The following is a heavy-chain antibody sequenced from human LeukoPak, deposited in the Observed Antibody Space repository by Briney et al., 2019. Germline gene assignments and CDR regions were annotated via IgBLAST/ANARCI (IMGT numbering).Heavy chain of an antibody. CDR1: GYTYTSFF. Sequence: ASVTVSFMSSGYTYTSFFMHWVRQAPSLGLEWMGMINPSGGSTSYAQKFQGRVTVTRDTSTSTVYMELSSLRSEDTAVYYCAKGRYSSGWDYFDDWGQGTLVTVSS. CDR3: AKGRYSSGWDYFDD. V-gene: IGHV1-46*01. D-gene: IGHD6-19*01. J-gene: IGHJ4*02. CDR2: INPSGGST.